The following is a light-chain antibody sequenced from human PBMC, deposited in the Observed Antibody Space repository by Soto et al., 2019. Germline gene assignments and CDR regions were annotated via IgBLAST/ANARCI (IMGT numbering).Light chain of an antibody. CDR3: CSYAAYYTVV. J-gene: IGLJ2*01. CDR1: SSDVGAYDY. V-gene: IGLV2-11*01. Sequence: QSALTQPRSVSGSPGQSVTISCTGSSSDVGAYDYVSWYQQHPGKAPKLMIYDVSKRPSGVPDRFSGSKSGDTASLTITGLQAEDEADYYCCSYAAYYTVVFGGGTQLTVL. CDR2: DVS.